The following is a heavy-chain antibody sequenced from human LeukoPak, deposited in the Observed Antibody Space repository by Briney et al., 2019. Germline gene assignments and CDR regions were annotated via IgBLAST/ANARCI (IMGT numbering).Heavy chain of an antibody. CDR1: GFTVSSSY. D-gene: IGHD1-26*01. CDR3: AKDQGGSYPGAFDI. V-gene: IGHV3-43*01. CDR2: ISWDGGST. Sequence: GGSLRLSCAVSGFTVSSSYMSWVRQAPGKGLEWVSLISWDGGSTYYADSVKGRFTISRDNSKNSLYLQMNSLRTEDTALYYCAKDQGGSYPGAFDIWGQGTMVTVSS. J-gene: IGHJ3*02.